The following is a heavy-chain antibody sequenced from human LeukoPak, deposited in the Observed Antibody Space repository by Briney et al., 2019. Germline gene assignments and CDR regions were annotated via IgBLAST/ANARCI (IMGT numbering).Heavy chain of an antibody. Sequence: SVKVSCKTSGGTLNSHIFSWVRQVPGQGLEWMGKITPIIDTAKYSQKFQGRVTITADKSTTTVYMELSSLKSGDTAVYYCTRVNLRGSQYNWFDPWGQGTLVTVSS. J-gene: IGHJ5*02. D-gene: IGHD1-26*01. CDR3: TRVNLRGSQYNWFDP. CDR1: GGTLNSHI. CDR2: ITPIIDTA. V-gene: IGHV1-69*08.